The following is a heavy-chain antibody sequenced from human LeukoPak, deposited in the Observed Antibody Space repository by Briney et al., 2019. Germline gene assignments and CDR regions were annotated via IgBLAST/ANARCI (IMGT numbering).Heavy chain of an antibody. Sequence: PSEPLSLPCAVFGGSFSGHYWSWIRPPPGKGLEWIREINHRGSTNYHTPLQRRVHKTVDTSKNQFSLKLSSVTAADTAVYYCARRVRGYSYGLYYYYYYMDVWGKGTTVTISS. CDR1: GGSFSGHY. D-gene: IGHD5-18*01. V-gene: IGHV4-34*01. J-gene: IGHJ6*03. CDR2: INHRGST. CDR3: ARRVRGYSYGLYYYYYYMDV.